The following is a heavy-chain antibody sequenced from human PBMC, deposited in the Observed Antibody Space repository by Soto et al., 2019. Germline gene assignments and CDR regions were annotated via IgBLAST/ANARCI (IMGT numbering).Heavy chain of an antibody. Sequence: ASVKVSCKASGGTFSSYAISWVRQAPGQGLEWMGGIIPIFGTANYAQKFQGRVTITTDKSTSTAYMELRSLRSEDTAVYFCARGWFGEFLYYFDYWGQGTLVTVSS. CDR1: GGTFSSYA. CDR3: ARGWFGEFLYYFDY. J-gene: IGHJ4*02. D-gene: IGHD3-10*01. CDR2: IIPIFGTA. V-gene: IGHV1-69*05.